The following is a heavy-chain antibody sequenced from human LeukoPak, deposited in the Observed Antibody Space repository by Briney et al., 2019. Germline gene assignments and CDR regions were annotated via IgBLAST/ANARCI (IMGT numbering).Heavy chain of an antibody. J-gene: IGHJ5*02. CDR3: ARGLGPMVRGAKFDP. CDR1: GGSISSGGYS. V-gene: IGHV4-30-2*01. D-gene: IGHD3-10*01. Sequence: SQTLSLTCAVSGGSISSGGYSWSWIRQPPGKGLEWIGYIYHSGSTYYNPSLKSRVTISVDRSKNQFSLKLSSVTAADTAVYYCARGLGPMVRGAKFDPWGQGTLVTASS. CDR2: IYHSGST.